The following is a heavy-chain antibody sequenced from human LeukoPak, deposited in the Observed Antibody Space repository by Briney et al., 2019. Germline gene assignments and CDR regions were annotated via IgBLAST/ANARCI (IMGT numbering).Heavy chain of an antibody. CDR2: ISSDGSNE. CDR1: DLTLNTYT. D-gene: IGHD3-22*01. Sequence: GGSLRLSCAASDLTLNTYTLHWVRQAPGKGLEWVACISSDGSNENYADSVKGRFTISRDNSKNTLYLQMNSLRAEDTAVYYCARDYLMVTMIVVVPLNFQHWGQGTLVTVSS. CDR3: ARDYLMVTMIVVVPLNFQH. V-gene: IGHV3-30-3*01. J-gene: IGHJ1*01.